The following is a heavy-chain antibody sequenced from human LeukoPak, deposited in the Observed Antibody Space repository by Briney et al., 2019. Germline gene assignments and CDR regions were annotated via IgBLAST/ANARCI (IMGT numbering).Heavy chain of an antibody. CDR1: GFTSSSYW. J-gene: IGHJ4*02. CDR2: IKQDGSEK. D-gene: IGHD6-19*01. V-gene: IGHV3-7*03. Sequence: GGSLRLSCAASGFTSSSYWMSWVRQAPGKGLEWVANIKQDGSEKYYVDSVKGRFTISRDNSKNTLYLQMNSLRAEDPAVYYCARESGSGWYTVDYWGQGTLVTVSS. CDR3: ARESGSGWYTVDY.